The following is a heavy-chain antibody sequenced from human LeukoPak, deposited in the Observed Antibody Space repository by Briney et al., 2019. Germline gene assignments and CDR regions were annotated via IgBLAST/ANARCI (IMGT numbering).Heavy chain of an antibody. D-gene: IGHD6-19*01. CDR1: GFTFSTYS. CDR3: AKDIVPDSGWDLDY. CDR2: IYNSGTKI. V-gene: IGHV3-23*05. Sequence: GGSLRLSCAASGFTFSTYSMTWVRQRPGKGLEWVSSIYNSGTKIFYADSVKGRFTISRDYSNNMLYLQMNSLRAEDSAVYYCAKDIVPDSGWDLDYWGRGALVTVSS. J-gene: IGHJ4*02.